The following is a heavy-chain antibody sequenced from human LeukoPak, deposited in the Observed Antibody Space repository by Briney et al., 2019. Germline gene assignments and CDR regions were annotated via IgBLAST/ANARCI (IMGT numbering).Heavy chain of an antibody. V-gene: IGHV1-18*01. CDR1: GYTFTSYG. CDR2: ITTYSGTA. Sequence: ASVKVSCKTSGYTFTSYGISWVRQAPGQGLEWMGWITTYSGTANFAQKFQDRITMTTNTSASTAYMELSSLRSEDTAVYYCARELSNYYYYMDVWGKGTTVTVSS. J-gene: IGHJ6*03. CDR3: ARELSNYYYYMDV.